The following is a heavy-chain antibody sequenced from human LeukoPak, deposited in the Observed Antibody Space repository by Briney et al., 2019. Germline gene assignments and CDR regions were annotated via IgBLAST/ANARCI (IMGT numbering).Heavy chain of an antibody. V-gene: IGHV3-23*01. Sequence: PGGSLRLSCAASGFTFSSYDMSWVRQAPGKGLEWVSVITGSGDSTYYADSVEGRFTISRDNSKNTLYLQMNGLRAEDTAVYYWASSYGDYYYFDYWGQGTLVTVSS. CDR3: ASSYGDYYYFDY. CDR2: ITGSGDST. J-gene: IGHJ4*02. CDR1: GFTFSSYD. D-gene: IGHD4-17*01.